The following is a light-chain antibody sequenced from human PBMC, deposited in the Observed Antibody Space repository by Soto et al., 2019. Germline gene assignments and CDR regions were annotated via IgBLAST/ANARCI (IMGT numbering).Light chain of an antibody. CDR3: QRYDSLRT. J-gene: IGKJ1*01. CDR2: GAS. CDR1: QSVSTNL. V-gene: IGKV3-20*01. Sequence: EIVLAQSLGTLSFSPGERGTLSCRASQSVSTNLLAWYQEKPGQAPRLLIYGASTRATGTPDRLSGRGSGTDFTLTISRIEPEDSAMYYCQRYDSLRTFGQGTKVEIK.